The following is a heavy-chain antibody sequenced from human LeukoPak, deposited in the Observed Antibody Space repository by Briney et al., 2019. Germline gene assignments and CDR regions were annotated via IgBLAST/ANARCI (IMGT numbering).Heavy chain of an antibody. CDR1: GFTFSSYG. Sequence: PGGSLSLSCAASGFTFSSYGMHWARQAPGKGLEWVAVIWYDGSNKYYADSVKGRFTISRDNSKNTLYLQMNSLRAEDTAVYYCARDFTSLAFDIWGQPTKLAVCS. J-gene: IGHJ3*02. D-gene: IGHD3-3*01. V-gene: IGHV3-33*01. CDR2: IWYDGSNK. CDR3: ARDFTSLAFDI.